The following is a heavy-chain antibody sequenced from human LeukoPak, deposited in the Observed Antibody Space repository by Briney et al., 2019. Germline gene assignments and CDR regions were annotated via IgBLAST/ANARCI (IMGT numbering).Heavy chain of an antibody. J-gene: IGHJ6*03. D-gene: IGHD2-2*02. CDR3: ARYYCSSTSCYTPYYMDV. CDR2: ISSSSSSI. Sequence: GGSLRLSCAASGFTFSSYSMNWVRQAPGKGLEWVSSISSSSSSIYYAASVKGRFTISRDNAKNSLYLQMNSLRAEDTAVYYCARYYCSSTSCYTPYYMDVWGKGTTVTVSS. V-gene: IGHV3-21*01. CDR1: GFTFSSYS.